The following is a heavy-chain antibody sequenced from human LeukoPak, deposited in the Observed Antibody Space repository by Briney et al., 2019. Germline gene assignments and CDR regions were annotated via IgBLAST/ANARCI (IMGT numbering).Heavy chain of an antibody. CDR1: GFIFSTYG. V-gene: IGHV3-30*02. D-gene: IGHD3-22*01. CDR2: IRSDGSDK. CDR3: GRDDSSSDY. Sequence: PGGSLRLSCAASGFIFSTYGMYCVRQAPGKGLEWVAFIRSDGSDKSYAGSVMGRFTISRDNSRNTLHLQMNTLRAEDTAVYYCGRDDSSSDYWGQGTLVTVSS. J-gene: IGHJ4*02.